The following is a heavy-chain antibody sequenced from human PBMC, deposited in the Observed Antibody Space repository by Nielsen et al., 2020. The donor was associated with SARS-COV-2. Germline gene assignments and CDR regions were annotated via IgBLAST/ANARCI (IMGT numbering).Heavy chain of an antibody. CDR2: ISSSSSYI. D-gene: IGHD5-12*01. J-gene: IGHJ5*02. V-gene: IGHV3-21*01. CDR3: ARFHIVATICWFDP. Sequence: LSLTCAASGFTFSSYSMNWVRQAPGKGLEWVSSISSSSSYIYYADSVKGRFTISRDNAKNSLYLQMNSLRAEDTAVYYCARFHIVATICWFDPWGQGTLVTVSS. CDR1: GFTFSSYS.